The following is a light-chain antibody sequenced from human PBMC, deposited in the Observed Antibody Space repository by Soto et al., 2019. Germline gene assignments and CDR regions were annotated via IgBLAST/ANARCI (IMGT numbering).Light chain of an antibody. Sequence: QSALTQPPSVSGSPGQSVTISCTGTSSDIGSYNRVSWYQQSPGTAPKLMIYEVSNRPSGVSDRFSGSKSGNTASLTISGLQAEDEADYYCSSYTNSITVVFGGGTKVTVL. CDR2: EVS. CDR1: SSDIGSYNR. CDR3: SSYTNSITVV. J-gene: IGLJ2*01. V-gene: IGLV2-18*02.